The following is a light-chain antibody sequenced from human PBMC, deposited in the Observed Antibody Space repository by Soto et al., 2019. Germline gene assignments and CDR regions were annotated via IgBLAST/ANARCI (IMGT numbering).Light chain of an antibody. CDR1: TSDIGTFNY. CDR2: DVS. J-gene: IGLJ1*01. Sequence: QSALTQPASVSGSPGQSITISCTGATSDIGTFNYVSWYQQNPGKAPKLMIYDVSNRPSGVSNRFSGSKSGNTASLTISGLQAEDEADYYCSSYTTSNTLVFGTGTKLTVL. CDR3: SSYTTSNTLV. V-gene: IGLV2-14*01.